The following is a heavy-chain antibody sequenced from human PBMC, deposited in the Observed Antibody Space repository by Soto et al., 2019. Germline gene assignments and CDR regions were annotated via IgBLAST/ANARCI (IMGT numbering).Heavy chain of an antibody. CDR1: GYTFTSYY. D-gene: IGHD4-4*01. CDR3: ATMTTVTTTKGWWFDP. CDR2: INPSSGST. V-gene: IGHV1-46*01. Sequence: GASVKVSCKASGYTFTSYYIHWVRQAPGQGLEWMGIINPSSGSTNYPQKFQGRVTMTRDTSTNTVYMELRSLRSEDTALYYCATMTTVTTTKGWWFDPWGQGTLVTVSS. J-gene: IGHJ5*02.